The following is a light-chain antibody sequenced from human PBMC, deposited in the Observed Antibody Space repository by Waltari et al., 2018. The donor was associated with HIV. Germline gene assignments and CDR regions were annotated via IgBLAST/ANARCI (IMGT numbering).Light chain of an antibody. CDR2: GAS. CDR3: QQYDKWWT. Sequence: ETVLTQSPGTLSLSPGERATLSCRTTQSVSPYLAWYQQKPGQAPRLLIYGASSRATGIPDRFSGSGSGTDFTLTISSLQSEDFAVYYCQQYDKWWTFGQGTKVEIK. V-gene: IGKV3D-15*01. J-gene: IGKJ1*01. CDR1: QSVSPY.